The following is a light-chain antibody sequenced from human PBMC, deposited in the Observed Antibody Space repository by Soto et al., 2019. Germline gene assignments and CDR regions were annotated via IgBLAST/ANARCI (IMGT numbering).Light chain of an antibody. V-gene: IGKV3-11*01. Sequence: EVVLTQSPDTLSLSPGERATLSCRTSHSVDIYLAWYQQKPGQAPRLLIYDSYNRVTGIPTRLSGSGSGTDFTLTIRSLEPEDSAVYYCQQRKYWPPLTFGGGTKVEIK. J-gene: IGKJ4*01. CDR3: QQRKYWPPLT. CDR1: HSVDIY. CDR2: DSY.